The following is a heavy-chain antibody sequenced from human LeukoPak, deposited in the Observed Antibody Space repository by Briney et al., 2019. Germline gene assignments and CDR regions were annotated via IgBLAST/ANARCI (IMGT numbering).Heavy chain of an antibody. CDR3: ARAAPYYYDSSGYSAFDS. CDR2: ISYDGSNK. V-gene: IGHV3-30*03. D-gene: IGHD3-22*01. J-gene: IGHJ3*02. CDR1: GFTFSSYG. Sequence: GGSLRLSCAASGFTFSSYGMHWVRQAPGKGLEWVAVISYDGSNKYYADSVKGRFTISRDNSENTLYLQMNSLRDEDTAVYYCARAAPYYYDSSGYSAFDSWGQGTMVTVSA.